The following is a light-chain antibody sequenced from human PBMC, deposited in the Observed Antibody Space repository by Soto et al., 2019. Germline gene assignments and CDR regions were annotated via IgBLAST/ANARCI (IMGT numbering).Light chain of an antibody. Sequence: IRVTQSPSSLTASTGDRITITCRASQNVSTYLDWYQQQQGRAPKLLIYAASTLQGGVPSRFSGSGSGTDFSLTISSLRSEDFATYYCQLYYRFPWTFGQGTKV. CDR2: AAS. J-gene: IGKJ1*01. CDR1: QNVSTY. CDR3: QLYYRFPWT. V-gene: IGKV1-8*01.